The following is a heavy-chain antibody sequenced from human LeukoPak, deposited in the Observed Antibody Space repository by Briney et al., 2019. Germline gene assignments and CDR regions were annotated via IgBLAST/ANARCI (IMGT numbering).Heavy chain of an antibody. J-gene: IGHJ4*02. Sequence: PSETLSLTCTVSGGSIGSHYWTWIRQPPGKGLEWIGYIYSSGITNYNPSLTSRLTISVDTSSNQFSLDLRSMTAADTAVYYCARHLSSSWNFDYWGRGTLVTVSS. CDR1: GGSIGSHY. CDR2: IYSSGIT. D-gene: IGHD6-13*01. V-gene: IGHV4-59*08. CDR3: ARHLSSSWNFDY.